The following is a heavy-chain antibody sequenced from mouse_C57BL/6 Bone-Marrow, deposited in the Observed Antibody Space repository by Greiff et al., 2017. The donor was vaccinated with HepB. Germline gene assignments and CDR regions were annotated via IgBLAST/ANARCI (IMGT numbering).Heavy chain of an antibody. CDR1: GYTFTSYW. CDR2: IDPSDSYT. V-gene: IGHV1-50*01. D-gene: IGHD2-4*01. CDR3: ARLRRGY. J-gene: IGHJ2*01. Sequence: QVQLQQPGAELVKPGASVKLSCKASGYTFTSYWMQWVKQRPGQGLEWIGEIDPSDSYTNYNQKFKGKATLTVDTSSSTAYMQLSRLTSEDSAVYYCARLRRGYWGQGTTLTVSS.